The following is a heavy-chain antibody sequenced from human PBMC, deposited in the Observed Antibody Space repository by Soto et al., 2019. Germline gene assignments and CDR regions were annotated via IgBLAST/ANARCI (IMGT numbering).Heavy chain of an antibody. V-gene: IGHV6-1*01. D-gene: IGHD6-13*01. J-gene: IGHJ4*02. CDR2: TYYRSKWYI. CDR3: TRVAGIAAAGPPYFDY. Sequence: PSQTLSLTCAISGDSVSSNSAASNWIRQSPSRGLEWLGRTYYRSKWYIEYAVSVKSRITINPDTSKNQFSLQLNSVTTEDTAVYYCTRVAGIAAAGPPYFDYWGQGTLVTVSS. CDR1: GDSVSSNSAA.